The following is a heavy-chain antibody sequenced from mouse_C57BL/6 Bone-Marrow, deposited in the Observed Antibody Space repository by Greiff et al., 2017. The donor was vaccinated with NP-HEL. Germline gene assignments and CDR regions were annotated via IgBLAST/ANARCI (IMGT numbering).Heavy chain of an antibody. D-gene: IGHD1-1*01. CDR3: TLYYGSLFDY. J-gene: IGHJ2*01. V-gene: IGHV1-82*01. Sequence: QVQLQQSGPELVKPGASVKISCKASGYPFSTSWMNWMTQRPGTGLEWIGRIYPGDGDTHYSGNFEGKASLTADTSSNTAYLQLSSLTSEDTAVYYCTLYYGSLFDYWGQGTTLTVSS. CDR1: GYPFSTSW. CDR2: IYPGDGDT.